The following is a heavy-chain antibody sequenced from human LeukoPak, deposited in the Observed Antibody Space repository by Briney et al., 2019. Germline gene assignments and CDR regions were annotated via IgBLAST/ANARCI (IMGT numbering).Heavy chain of an antibody. CDR1: GFTFSSYA. Sequence: GGSLRLSCAASGFTFSSYAMHWVRQAPGKGLEYVSAISSNGGSTYYANSVKGRFTISRDHSKNTLYLQMGSLRAEDMAVYYCARDRGDSSGFDAFDIWGQGTMVTVSS. J-gene: IGHJ3*02. CDR3: ARDRGDSSGFDAFDI. D-gene: IGHD3-22*01. CDR2: ISSNGGST. V-gene: IGHV3-64*01.